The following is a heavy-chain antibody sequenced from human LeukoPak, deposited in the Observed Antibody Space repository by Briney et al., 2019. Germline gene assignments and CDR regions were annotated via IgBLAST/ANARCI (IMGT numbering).Heavy chain of an antibody. V-gene: IGHV3-23*01. Sequence: GGSLRLSCAASGFTFSSYAMTWVRQAPGKGLEWVSAISGSDDGTYYGDSVKGRFTISRDNSKNMLYLQMNSLRAEDTAIYYCAKWSPLLDITSCLGGGCNAFDIWGQGTMVTVSS. D-gene: IGHD2-2*01. CDR3: AKWSPLLDITSCLGGGCNAFDI. CDR1: GFTFSSYA. J-gene: IGHJ3*02. CDR2: ISGSDDGT.